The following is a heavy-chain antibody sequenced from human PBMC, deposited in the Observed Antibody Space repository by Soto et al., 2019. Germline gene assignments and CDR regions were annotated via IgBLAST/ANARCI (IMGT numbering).Heavy chain of an antibody. J-gene: IGHJ4*02. CDR3: ARAYSSSWYTDYFDY. V-gene: IGHV3-21*01. CDR2: ISSSSSYI. Sequence: EVQLVESGGGLVKPGGSLRLSCAASGFTFSSYSMNWVRQAPGKGLEWGSSISSSSSYIYYADSVKGRFTISRDNAKNSLYLQMNSLRAEDTAVYYCARAYSSSWYTDYFDYWGQGTLVTVSS. CDR1: GFTFSSYS. D-gene: IGHD6-13*01.